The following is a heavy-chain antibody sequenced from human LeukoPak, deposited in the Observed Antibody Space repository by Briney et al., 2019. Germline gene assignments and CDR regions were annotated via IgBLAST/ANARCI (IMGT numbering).Heavy chain of an antibody. CDR2: IYPGDSDT. V-gene: IGHV5-51*01. CDR3: ARHNYYDSSGYYYSPLNWFDP. CDR1: GYSFTSYR. J-gene: IGHJ5*02. D-gene: IGHD3-22*01. Sequence: GESLKISCKGSGYSFTSYRIGWVRQMPGKGLEWRGIIYPGDSDTRYSPSFQGQVTISADKSISTAYLQWSSLKASDTAMYYCARHNYYDSSGYYYSPLNWFDPWGQGTLVTVSS.